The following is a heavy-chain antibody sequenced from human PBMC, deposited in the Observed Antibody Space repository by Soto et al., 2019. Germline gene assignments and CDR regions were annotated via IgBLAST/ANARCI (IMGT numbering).Heavy chain of an antibody. CDR2: VSIGGST. CDR3: AKRRGAGGHFDY. J-gene: IGHJ4*02. V-gene: IGHV3-23*04. CDR1: GFTFSSYA. Sequence: DVQLVESGGGLVQPEGSLRLSCAASGFTFSSYAMGWVRQGPGKGLEWVAGVSIGGSTHYSESVSGRVTISRDNSKNTLSLQMNSLTAEDTAVYFCAKRRGAGGHFDYWGPGALVTVSS. D-gene: IGHD2-15*01.